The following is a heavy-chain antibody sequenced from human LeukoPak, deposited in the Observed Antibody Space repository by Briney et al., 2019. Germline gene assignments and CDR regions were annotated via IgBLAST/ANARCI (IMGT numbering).Heavy chain of an antibody. CDR1: GGSISSGGYY. Sequence: SQTLSLTCTVSGGSISSGGYYWSWTRQHPGKGLEWIGYIYHSGSTYYNPSLKSRVTISVDTPKNQFSLKLSSVTAADTAVYYCARGAASKNEVYYYYYMDVWGKGTTVTVSS. V-gene: IGHV4-31*03. CDR3: ARGAASKNEVYYYYYMDV. CDR2: IYHSGST. J-gene: IGHJ6*03. D-gene: IGHD3-3*02.